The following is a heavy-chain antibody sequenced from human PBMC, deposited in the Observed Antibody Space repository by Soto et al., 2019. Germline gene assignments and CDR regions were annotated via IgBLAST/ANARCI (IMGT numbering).Heavy chain of an antibody. CDR1: GGSFSGYY. CDR2: INHSGST. J-gene: IGHJ5*02. V-gene: IGHV4-34*01. Sequence: PSETLSLTCAVYGGSFSGYYWSWIRQPPGKGLEWIGEINHSGSTNYNPSLKSRVTISVDTSKNQFSLKLSSVTAADTAVYYCARGWIQLSNNWFDPWGQGTRVTVSS. D-gene: IGHD5-18*01. CDR3: ARGWIQLSNNWFDP.